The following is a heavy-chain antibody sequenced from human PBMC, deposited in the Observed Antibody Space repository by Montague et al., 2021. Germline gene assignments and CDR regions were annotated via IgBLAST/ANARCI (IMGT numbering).Heavy chain of an antibody. CDR3: ASDRGPFDY. CDR1: GGSLSEYY. V-gene: IGHV4-34*01. D-gene: IGHD3-10*01. Sequence: SETLSLTCGVYGGSLSEYYWTWIRQSPEKGLEWIGEVRHIGSTNYNPSLKSRVIMSVDKSKNQFSLKPRSVTAADTAVYYCASDRGPFDYWGQGTVVTVSS. CDR2: VRHIGST. J-gene: IGHJ4*02.